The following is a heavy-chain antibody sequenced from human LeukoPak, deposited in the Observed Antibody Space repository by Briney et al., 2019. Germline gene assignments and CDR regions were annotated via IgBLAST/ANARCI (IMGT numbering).Heavy chain of an antibody. V-gene: IGHV3-30*04. D-gene: IGHD1-7*01. CDR1: GFTFSDSA. Sequence: GGSLRLSCAASGFTFSDSAIHWVRQASGKGLEWVAVISYDGSNKYYADSVKGRFTISRDNSKNTLYLQMNSLRAEDTAVYYCAKGWLELTSGYFDYWGQGTLVTVSS. J-gene: IGHJ4*02. CDR3: AKGWLELTSGYFDY. CDR2: ISYDGSNK.